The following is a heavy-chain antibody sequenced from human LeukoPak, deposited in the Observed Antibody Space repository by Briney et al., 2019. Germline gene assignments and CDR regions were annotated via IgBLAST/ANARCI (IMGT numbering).Heavy chain of an antibody. D-gene: IGHD3-22*01. CDR2: ISSSGSTI. V-gene: IGHV3-48*03. CDR1: GFTFSSYE. J-gene: IGHJ4*02. CDR3: ARAEEKYYDSSGYLPPDY. Sequence: GGSLRLSCAASGFTFSSYEMNWVRQAPGKGLEWVSYISSSGSTIYYADSVKGRFTISRDNAKNSLYLQMNSLRAEDTAVYYCARAEEKYYDSSGYLPPDYWGQGTLVTVSS.